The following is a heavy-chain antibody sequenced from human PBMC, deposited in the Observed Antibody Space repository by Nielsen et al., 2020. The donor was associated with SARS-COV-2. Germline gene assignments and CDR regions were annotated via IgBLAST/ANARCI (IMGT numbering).Heavy chain of an antibody. J-gene: IGHJ4*02. CDR2: IVGSGDTT. Sequence: GESLKISCAASGFTFSSYAMSWVRQAPGKGLEWVSAIVGSGDTTYYTDSVKGRFTISRDNSKNTLYLQMNSLRAEDTAVYYCARAIWFGEPIFDYWGQGTLVTVSS. CDR1: GFTFSSYA. D-gene: IGHD3-10*01. CDR3: ARAIWFGEPIFDY. V-gene: IGHV3-23*01.